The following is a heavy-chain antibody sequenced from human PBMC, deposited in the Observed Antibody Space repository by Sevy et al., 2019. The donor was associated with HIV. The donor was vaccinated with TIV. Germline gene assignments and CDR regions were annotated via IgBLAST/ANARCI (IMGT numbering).Heavy chain of an antibody. Sequence: ASVKVSCKASGYTLTCYVMNWVRQAPGQGLEWMGWINTNTGNPTYAQGFTGRFVFSLDTSVSTAYLQISSLKAEDTAVYYCARGECSSSSCYYYYGMDVWGQGSTVTVSS. D-gene: IGHD2-2*01. J-gene: IGHJ6*02. V-gene: IGHV7-4-1*02. CDR3: ARGECSSSSCYYYYGMDV. CDR1: GYTLTCYV. CDR2: INTNTGNP.